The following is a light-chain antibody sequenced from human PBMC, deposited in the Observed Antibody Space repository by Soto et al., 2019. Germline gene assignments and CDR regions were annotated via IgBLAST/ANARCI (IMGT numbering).Light chain of an antibody. CDR1: QSDSSN. CDR2: GTS. Sequence: EIVMTQSAATLSVSPGERATLSCRASQSDSSNLAWYQQKPGQAPRLLIYGTSTRATGIPARFSGSGSGTDFTLTISRLEPEDSAVYFCQHYGSSQWTFGQWTFGQGTKVEIK. V-gene: IGKV3-15*01. CDR3: QHYGSSQWTFGQWT. J-gene: IGKJ1*01.